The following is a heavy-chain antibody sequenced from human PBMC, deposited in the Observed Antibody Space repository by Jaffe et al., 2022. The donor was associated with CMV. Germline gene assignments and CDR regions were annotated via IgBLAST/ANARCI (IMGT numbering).Heavy chain of an antibody. Sequence: EVQLLESGGGLVQPGGSLRLSCAASGFTFSTYGMSWVRQAPGKGLEWVSVIAHSGGSTSYGDSVKGRFTISRDNSKNTLYLQMNSLRADDTAVYYCAKAKNASPFCINGVCRTTEYFYVGMDVWGQGTTVTVSS. CDR1: GFTFSTYG. CDR3: AKAKNASPFCINGVCRTTEYFYVGMDV. CDR2: IAHSGGST. V-gene: IGHV3-23*01. J-gene: IGHJ6*02. D-gene: IGHD2-8*01.